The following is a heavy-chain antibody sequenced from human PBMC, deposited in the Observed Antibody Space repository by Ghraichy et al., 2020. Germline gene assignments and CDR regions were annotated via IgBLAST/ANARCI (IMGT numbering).Heavy chain of an antibody. Sequence: GESLNISCEGSGFSFSDYSMIWVRLTPRKALEWVSYITGSSITIFYTDSVKGRFTISRDNAKNSLYLQMNSLRAEDTAVYYGARLPLPRRAAVGDWYFDLWGRGTLVTVSS. CDR1: GFSFSDYS. V-gene: IGHV3-48*01. CDR3: ARLPLPRRAAVGDWYFDL. CDR2: ITGSSITI. J-gene: IGHJ2*01. D-gene: IGHD6-13*01.